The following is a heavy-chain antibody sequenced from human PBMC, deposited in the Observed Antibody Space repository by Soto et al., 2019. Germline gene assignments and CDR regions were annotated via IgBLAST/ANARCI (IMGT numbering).Heavy chain of an antibody. CDR3: ARVRRSSGYYYGY. Sequence: GASVMVSCKASGYTFTSDYMHWVRQAPGQGLEWNEIINPSGGSTSYAQKFQGRVTMTRDTSTSTVYMELSSLKSEDTAVYYCARVRRSSGYYYGYWGQGTPVPGS. J-gene: IGHJ4*02. D-gene: IGHD3-22*01. V-gene: IGHV1-46*01. CDR1: GYTFTSDY. CDR2: INPSGGST.